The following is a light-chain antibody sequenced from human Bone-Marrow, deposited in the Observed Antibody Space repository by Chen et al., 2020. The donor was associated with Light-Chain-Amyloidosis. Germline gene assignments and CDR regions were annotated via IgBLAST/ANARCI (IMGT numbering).Light chain of an antibody. CDR1: NIGSTR. Sequence: SYVLTQPSSVSVAPGQTATIACGGNNIGSTRVHWYQQTPGQAPLLVDYDDSDRPSGIPERLSGSNSGNTATLTISRVEAGDEADYYCQVWDRGSDRPVFGGGTKLTVL. CDR3: QVWDRGSDRPV. V-gene: IGLV3-21*02. J-gene: IGLJ3*02. CDR2: DDS.